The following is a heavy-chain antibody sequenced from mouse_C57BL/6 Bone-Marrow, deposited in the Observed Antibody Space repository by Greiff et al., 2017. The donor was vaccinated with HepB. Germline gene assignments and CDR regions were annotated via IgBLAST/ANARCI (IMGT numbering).Heavy chain of an antibody. CDR1: GFTFSNYW. CDR2: IRLKSDNYAT. J-gene: IGHJ4*01. CDR3: TGGGGSSYGAMDY. V-gene: IGHV6-3*01. Sequence: EVQLQQSGGGLVQPGGSMKLSCVASGFTFSNYWMNWVRQSPEKGLEWVAQIRLKSDNYATHYAESVKGRFTISRDDSKSSVYLQMNNLRAEDTGIYYCTGGGGSSYGAMDYWGQGTSVTVSS. D-gene: IGHD1-1*01.